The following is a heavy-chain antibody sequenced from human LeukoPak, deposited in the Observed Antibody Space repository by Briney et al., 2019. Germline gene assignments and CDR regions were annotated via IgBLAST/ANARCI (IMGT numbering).Heavy chain of an antibody. Sequence: SETLSLTCAVYGGSFRGYYWSWIRQPPGKGLEWIGEINHSGSTNYNPSLKSRVTISVDTSKNQFSLKLSSVTAADTAVYYCAATMVQGVMEFDYWGQGTLVTVSS. J-gene: IGHJ4*02. D-gene: IGHD3-10*01. CDR3: AATMVQGVMEFDY. V-gene: IGHV4-34*01. CDR2: INHSGST. CDR1: GGSFRGYY.